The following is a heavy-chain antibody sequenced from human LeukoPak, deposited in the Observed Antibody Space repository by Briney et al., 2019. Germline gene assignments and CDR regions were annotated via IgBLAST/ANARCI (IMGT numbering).Heavy chain of an antibody. CDR1: GYTFTSYG. J-gene: IGHJ3*02. CDR2: FDPEDGET. V-gene: IGHV1-24*01. Sequence: ASVKVSCKASGYTFTSYGISWVRQAPGKGLEWMGGFDPEDGETIYAQKFQGRVTMTEDTSTDTAYMELSSLRSEDTAVYYCATVVLKWELLARSARAFDIWGQGTMVTVSS. CDR3: ATVVLKWELLARSARAFDI. D-gene: IGHD1-26*01.